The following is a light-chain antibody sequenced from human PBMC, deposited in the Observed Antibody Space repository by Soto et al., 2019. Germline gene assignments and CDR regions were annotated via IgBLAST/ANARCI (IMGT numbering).Light chain of an antibody. Sequence: DIQMTQSPSSLSASVGDRVTITCRVSQSISSSLNWYQQKPGKAPKLLIYAASSLHSGVTSRFSGVGSGSDVSHSISSLPPDDFATYYYHQTYCNPPTYFGHGIKVYIK. J-gene: IGKJ3*01. V-gene: IGKV1-39*01. CDR3: HQTYCNPPTY. CDR2: AAS. CDR1: QSISSS.